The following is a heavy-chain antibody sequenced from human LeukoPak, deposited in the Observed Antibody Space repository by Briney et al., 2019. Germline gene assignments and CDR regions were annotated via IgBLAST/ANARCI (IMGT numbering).Heavy chain of an antibody. CDR3: ARDDKIVLPTPLDY. CDR2: ITSSGGST. Sequence: GGSLRLSCSASGFTFSTSAMSWVRQAPGKGLEWVSAITSSGGSTYYADSMKGRFSISRDNSKNTLYLQMNSLRAEDTALYYCARDDKIVLPTPLDYWGQGTLVTVPS. D-gene: IGHD2/OR15-2a*01. CDR1: GFTFSTSA. V-gene: IGHV3-23*01. J-gene: IGHJ4*02.